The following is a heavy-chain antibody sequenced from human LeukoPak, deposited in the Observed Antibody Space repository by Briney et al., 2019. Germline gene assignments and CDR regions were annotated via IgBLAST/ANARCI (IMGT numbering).Heavy chain of an antibody. Sequence: GGPLRLSCAASGFTVSTIYMSWVRQAPGKGLEWVSVVYSGGSTYYADSVKGRFTISRDNSKNTLYLQMSSLRAEDTAVYYCARSDSASWPSYGMDVWGQGTTVTVSS. J-gene: IGHJ6*02. CDR1: GFTVSTIY. D-gene: IGHD2-2*01. CDR3: ARSDSASWPSYGMDV. CDR2: VYSGGST. V-gene: IGHV3-66*01.